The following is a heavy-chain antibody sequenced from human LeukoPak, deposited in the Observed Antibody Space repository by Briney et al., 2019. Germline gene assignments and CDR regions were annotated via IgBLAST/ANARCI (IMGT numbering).Heavy chain of an antibody. CDR1: GGSISSYY. CDR2: IYTSGST. Sequence: PSETPSLTCTVSGGSISSYYWSWIRQPAGKGLEWIGRIYTSGSTNYNPSLKSRVTMSVDTSKNQFSLKLSSVTAADTAVYYCARDLVAAAGTIDRFDPWGQGTLVTVSS. V-gene: IGHV4-4*07. CDR3: ARDLVAAAGTIDRFDP. D-gene: IGHD6-13*01. J-gene: IGHJ5*02.